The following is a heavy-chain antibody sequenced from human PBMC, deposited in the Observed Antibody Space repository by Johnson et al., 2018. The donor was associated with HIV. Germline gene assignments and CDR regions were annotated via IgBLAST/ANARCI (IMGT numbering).Heavy chain of an antibody. CDR1: GFTFSDYY. CDR2: ISNSYAT. D-gene: IGHD3-10*01. Sequence: EKLVESGGGLVKPGGSLRLSCVASGFTFSDYYMSWVRQAPGKGLEWVSYISNSYATASAASVKGRFTISRDDSKNTAYLQMNSLKTEDTAVYYCTRWGGAFDIWGQGTMVTVSS. CDR3: TRWGGAFDI. V-gene: IGHV3-73*01. J-gene: IGHJ3*02.